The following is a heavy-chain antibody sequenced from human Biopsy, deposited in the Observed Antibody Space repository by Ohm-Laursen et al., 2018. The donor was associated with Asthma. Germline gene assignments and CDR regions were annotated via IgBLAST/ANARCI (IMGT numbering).Heavy chain of an antibody. D-gene: IGHD3-9*01. CDR2: VNTGNGDT. Sequence: VSSVKVSCKASGYNFISFAIHWVRQAPGQRLEWMGWVNTGNGDTKYSQKFQGRVTITRDTSASTAYMELRSLRSEDTATYYCARTYYDFLTGQVKDVFGVWGPGTMVTVSS. CDR3: ARTYYDFLTGQVKDVFGV. V-gene: IGHV1-3*04. CDR1: GYNFISFA. J-gene: IGHJ3*01.